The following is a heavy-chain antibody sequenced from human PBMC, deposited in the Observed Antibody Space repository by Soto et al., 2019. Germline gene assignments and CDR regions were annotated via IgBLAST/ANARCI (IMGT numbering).Heavy chain of an antibody. CDR2: ITYNGNT. V-gene: IGHV1-18*01. Sequence: QVQLVQSGAEVKKPGASVKVSCKASGYTFTSYGISWVRQAPGQGLEWMGWITYNGNTNYAQKLQGRVTMTTDTSTSTAYMELRSLRSDDKAVYYCARAVVTSYGVFDYWGQGTLVTVSS. J-gene: IGHJ4*02. CDR1: GYTFTSYG. CDR3: ARAVVTSYGVFDY. D-gene: IGHD3-22*01.